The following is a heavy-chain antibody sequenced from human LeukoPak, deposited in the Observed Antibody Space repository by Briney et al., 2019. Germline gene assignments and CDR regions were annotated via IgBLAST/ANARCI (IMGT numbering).Heavy chain of an antibody. V-gene: IGHV1-69*05. CDR2: IIPIFGTA. D-gene: IGHD3-22*01. CDR1: GGTFISYA. Sequence: SVTVSYKASGGTFISYAISWVRQAPGQGLEWMGGIIPIFGTANYAQKFQGRVTITTDESTSTAYMELSSLRSEDTAVYYCARTCYYDSSGYLGAFDYWGQGTLVTVSS. J-gene: IGHJ4*02. CDR3: ARTCYYDSSGYLGAFDY.